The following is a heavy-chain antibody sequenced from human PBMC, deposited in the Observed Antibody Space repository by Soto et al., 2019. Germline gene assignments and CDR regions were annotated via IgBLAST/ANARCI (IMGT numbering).Heavy chain of an antibody. D-gene: IGHD4-17*01. Sequence: QITLKESGPTLVKPTQTLTLTCTFSWFSLNTSGVGVGWIRQPPGKALEWLALIYWDDDKRYSPSLKRRLTITKDTSKNHVVLTMTNMDPVDTGTYYFAHRPYGDYPIDYWGQGTLVTVSS. CDR3: AHRPYGDYPIDY. CDR1: WFSLNTSGVG. J-gene: IGHJ4*02. V-gene: IGHV2-5*02. CDR2: IYWDDDK.